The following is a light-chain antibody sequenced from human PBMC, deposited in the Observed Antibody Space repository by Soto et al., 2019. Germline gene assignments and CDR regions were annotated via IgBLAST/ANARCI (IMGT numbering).Light chain of an antibody. CDR1: QSISNH. Sequence: DIQMTQSPSTLSAFVGDRVIITRRASQSISNHLNWYQQKPGKAPKLLIFAASSLQSGVPSRFSGSRSGPDFTLTISSLQPEDFATYYCQQSYSSPPTFGQGTKVDIK. J-gene: IGKJ1*01. V-gene: IGKV1-39*01. CDR2: AAS. CDR3: QQSYSSPPT.